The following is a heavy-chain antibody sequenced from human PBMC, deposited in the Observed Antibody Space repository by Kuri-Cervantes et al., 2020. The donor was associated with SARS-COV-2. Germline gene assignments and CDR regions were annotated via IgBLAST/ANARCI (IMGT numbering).Heavy chain of an antibody. CDR3: ARDLGGSGWHPVDY. CDR1: GGTFSSYA. J-gene: IGHJ4*02. CDR2: IIPILGTA. D-gene: IGHD6-19*01. Sequence: SVKVSCKASGGTFSSYAISWVRQAPGQGLEWMGRIIPILGTANYAQKFQGRVTITADKSTSTAYMELSSLRSEDTAVYYCARDLGGSGWHPVDYWGQGTLVTVSS. V-gene: IGHV1-69*04.